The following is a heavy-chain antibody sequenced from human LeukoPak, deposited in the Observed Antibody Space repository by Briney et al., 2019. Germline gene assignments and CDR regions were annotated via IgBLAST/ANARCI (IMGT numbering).Heavy chain of an antibody. CDR3: ARESTVSGRYIDY. CDR2: IYYSGGT. D-gene: IGHD3-10*01. V-gene: IGHV4-59*01. J-gene: IGHJ4*02. CDR1: GGSISSYY. Sequence: SETLSLTCTVSGGSISSYYWSWIRQPPGEGLEWVGYIYYSGGTNYNPSLKSRVTISVDTSKNQFSLKLSSVTAADTAVYYCARESTVSGRYIDYWGQGTLVTVSS.